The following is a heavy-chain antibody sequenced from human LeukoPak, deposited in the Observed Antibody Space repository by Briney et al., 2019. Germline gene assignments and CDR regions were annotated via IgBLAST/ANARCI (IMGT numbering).Heavy chain of an antibody. CDR1: GFTFSSYA. D-gene: IGHD5-24*01. V-gene: IGHV3-30*04. Sequence: GGTLRLSCAASGFTFSSYAMHWVRQAPGKGLEWVAVISYDGSNKYYADSVKGRFTISRDNSKNTLYLQMNSLRAEDTAVYYCARSPVEWLQLGAFDIWGQGTMVTVSS. CDR3: ARSPVEWLQLGAFDI. CDR2: ISYDGSNK. J-gene: IGHJ3*02.